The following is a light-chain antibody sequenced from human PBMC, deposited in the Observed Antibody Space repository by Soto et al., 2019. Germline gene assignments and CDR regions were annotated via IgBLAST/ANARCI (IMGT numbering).Light chain of an antibody. CDR1: QSVSSN. V-gene: IGKV3-15*01. CDR3: QQYSSSPST. J-gene: IGKJ1*01. Sequence: EIVMTQSPATLSVSPGERATLSCRASQSVSSNLAWYQQKPGQPPRLLIYGASTRATGIPARFSGSGSGTDFTLTISSLEPEDFAVYYCQQYSSSPSTFGQGTKVEIK. CDR2: GAS.